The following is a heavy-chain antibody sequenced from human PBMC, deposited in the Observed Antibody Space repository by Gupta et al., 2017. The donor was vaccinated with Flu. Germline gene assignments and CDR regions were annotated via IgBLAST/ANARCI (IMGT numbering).Heavy chain of an antibody. Sequence: PQGKGLEWIGKICHRERTHYIATLESRVTISIDKSKNQFSLKVTPVTAADTAAYYCARGLEVPTTISRYLDVWGRGTTVTVSS. V-gene: IGHV4-4*02. CDR3: ARGLEVPTTISRYLDV. J-gene: IGHJ6*03. CDR2: ICHRERT. D-gene: IGHD2-2*01.